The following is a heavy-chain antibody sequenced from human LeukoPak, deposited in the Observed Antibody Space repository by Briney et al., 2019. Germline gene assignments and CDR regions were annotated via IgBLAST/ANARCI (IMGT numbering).Heavy chain of an antibody. J-gene: IGHJ3*02. CDR3: AREGGTYVLDAFDI. Sequence: GGSLRPSCAASGFTFSRYEMNWVRQAPGKGLEWVSYISSSSSTIYYADSVKGRFTISRDNAKNSLYLQMNGLRAEDTAVYYCAREGGTYVLDAFDIWGQGTLVTVSS. V-gene: IGHV3-48*03. CDR2: ISSSSSTI. CDR1: GFTFSRYE. D-gene: IGHD1-26*01.